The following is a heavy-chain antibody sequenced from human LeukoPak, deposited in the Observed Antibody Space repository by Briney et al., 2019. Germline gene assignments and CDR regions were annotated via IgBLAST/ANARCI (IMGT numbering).Heavy chain of an antibody. V-gene: IGHV4-59*08. J-gene: IGHJ4*02. Sequence: SETLSLTCTVSGGSISSYYWSWIRQPPGKGLEWIGYIYYSGSTNYNPSLKSRVTISVDTSKNQFSLKPSSVTAADTAVYYCARRSVDSGSYPYWGQGTLVTVSS. CDR2: IYYSGST. CDR1: GGSISSYY. CDR3: ARRSVDSGSYPY. D-gene: IGHD1-26*01.